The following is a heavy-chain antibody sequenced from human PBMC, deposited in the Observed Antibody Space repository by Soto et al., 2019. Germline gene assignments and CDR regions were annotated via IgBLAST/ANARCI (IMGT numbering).Heavy chain of an antibody. D-gene: IGHD3-10*01. J-gene: IGHJ6*02. CDR1: GGTFSSYA. CDR2: IIPIFGTA. Sequence: QVQLVQSGAEVKKPGSSAKVSCKASGGTFSSYAISWVRQAPGQGLEWMGGIIPIFGTANYAQKFQGRVTITADESTSTAYMELSSLRSEDTAVYYCARPSMVRGVHPSDYYYYGMDVWGQGTTVTVSS. CDR3: ARPSMVRGVHPSDYYYYGMDV. V-gene: IGHV1-69*01.